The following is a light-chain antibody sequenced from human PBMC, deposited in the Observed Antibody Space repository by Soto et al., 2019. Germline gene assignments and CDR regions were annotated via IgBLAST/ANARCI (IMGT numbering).Light chain of an antibody. Sequence: QSVLTQPPSVSGAPGQRVTISCTGSSSNIGAVYDVHWYQQLPGTAPKLLIYGNSNRPSGVPDRFSGSKSGTSASLAITGLQAEDEADYYCQSYHSSLSGWVFGGGTKVTVL. CDR2: GNS. J-gene: IGLJ3*02. V-gene: IGLV1-40*01. CDR3: QSYHSSLSGWV. CDR1: SSNIGAVYD.